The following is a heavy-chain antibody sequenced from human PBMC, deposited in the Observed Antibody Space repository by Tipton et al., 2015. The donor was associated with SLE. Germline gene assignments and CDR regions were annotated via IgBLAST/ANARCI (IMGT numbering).Heavy chain of an antibody. CDR2: IHYTGST. V-gene: IGHV4-59*01. CDR1: GGSIGNYY. D-gene: IGHD2-15*01. J-gene: IGHJ3*01. Sequence: TLSLTCTVSGGSIGNYYWSWIRQPPGKGLEWIGYIHYTGSTEYNPSLKNRVTISVDTSKNQFNLKLRSVTVVDTAMYYCAREHISSLRDAFEVWGQGTMVTVS. CDR3: AREHISSLRDAFEV.